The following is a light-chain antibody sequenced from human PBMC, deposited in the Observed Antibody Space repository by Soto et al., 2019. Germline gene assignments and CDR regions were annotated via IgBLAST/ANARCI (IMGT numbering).Light chain of an antibody. Sequence: DIQMTQSPSTLSASVGDRVTISCRASQSIRNCLAWYQQKPGEAPKSLIYAASSLQSGVPSKFSGSGSGTDFTLTISSLQPEDFATYYCQQYNSYPITFGQGTRLEIK. CDR1: QSIRNC. CDR2: AAS. V-gene: IGKV1D-16*01. J-gene: IGKJ5*01. CDR3: QQYNSYPIT.